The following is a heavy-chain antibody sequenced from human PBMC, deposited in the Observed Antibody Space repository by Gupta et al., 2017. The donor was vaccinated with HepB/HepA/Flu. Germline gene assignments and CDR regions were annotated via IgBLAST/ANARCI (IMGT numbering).Heavy chain of an antibody. J-gene: IGHJ4*02. D-gene: IGHD1-26*01. CDR2: IYYSGST. CDR3: ARHETVDSGSYYGVFDY. Sequence: QLQLQESGPGLVKPSETLSLTCTVSGGSISSSSYYWGWIRQPPGKGLEGIGSIYYSGSTYYNPYLKRRVTISVDTSKNQFSLKLSSVTAADTAVYYWARHETVDSGSYYGVFDYWGQGTLVTVSS. CDR1: GGSISSSSYY. V-gene: IGHV4-39*01.